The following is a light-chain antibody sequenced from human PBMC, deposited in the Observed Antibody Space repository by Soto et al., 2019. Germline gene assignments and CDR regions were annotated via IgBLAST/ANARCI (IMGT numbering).Light chain of an antibody. CDR3: QRYNDWPLT. CDR1: QGIGIT. CDR2: GAS. J-gene: IGKJ4*01. Sequence: IVMTQSPATLSVSPGERVTLSCRASQGIGITLAWYQQKPGQTPRLLIYGASTRATGIPARFSGSGSGTEFTLTINSLQSEDSAVYYCQRYNDWPLTFGGWTKVEIK. V-gene: IGKV3-15*01.